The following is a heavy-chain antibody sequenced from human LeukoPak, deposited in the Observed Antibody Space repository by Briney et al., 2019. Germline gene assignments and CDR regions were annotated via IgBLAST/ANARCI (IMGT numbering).Heavy chain of an antibody. D-gene: IGHD2-2*01. Sequence: PGGSLRPSCAASGFTFSNYGIHWVRQAPGKGLEWVSSVSSSSSYIYYADSVKGRFTISRDNAKNSLYLQMNSLRAEDTAVYYCARSRYCSSTSCPDYWGQGTLVTVSS. CDR2: VSSSSSYI. CDR1: GFTFSNYG. J-gene: IGHJ4*02. V-gene: IGHV3-21*01. CDR3: ARSRYCSSTSCPDY.